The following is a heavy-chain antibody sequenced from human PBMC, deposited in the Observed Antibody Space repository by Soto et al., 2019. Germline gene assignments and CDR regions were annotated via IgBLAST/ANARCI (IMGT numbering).Heavy chain of an antibody. V-gene: IGHV1-46*04. Sequence: QVQLVQSGAEVKKPGASVKVSCKASGYTFTSYYMHWVRQAPGQGLEWMGIINPSGGSTSYAQKLQGRVTMTRDTSTSTVYMELSSLRSEDTAVYYCARSPGGYCSGGSCYEHNWFDPWGQGTLVTVSS. J-gene: IGHJ5*02. CDR2: INPSGGST. D-gene: IGHD2-15*01. CDR3: ARSPGGYCSGGSCYEHNWFDP. CDR1: GYTFTSYY.